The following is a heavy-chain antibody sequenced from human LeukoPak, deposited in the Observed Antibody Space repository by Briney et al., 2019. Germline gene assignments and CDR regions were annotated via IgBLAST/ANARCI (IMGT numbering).Heavy chain of an antibody. CDR3: ARDGAAAGIRNYYYGMDV. CDR1: GFTVSSNY. J-gene: IGHJ6*02. Sequence: GGSLRLSCAASGFTVSSNYMSWVRQAPGKGLEWVALIYSGGSTYYADSVKGRFTISRDNSENTLYLQMNSLRAEDTAVYYCARDGAAAGIRNYYYGMDVWGQGTMVTVSS. D-gene: IGHD6-13*01. V-gene: IGHV3-53*01. CDR2: IYSGGST.